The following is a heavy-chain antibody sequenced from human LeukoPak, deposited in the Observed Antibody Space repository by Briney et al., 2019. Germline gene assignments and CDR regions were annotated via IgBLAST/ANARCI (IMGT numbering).Heavy chain of an antibody. V-gene: IGHV3-48*03. Sequence: GGSLRLSCAASGFSFTTYEMNWVRQAPGKGLEWISYISPGSGDTIYYADSVKGRFTISRDNAKNSVYPQMKSLRGEDTAVYYCARKTFGTAYFDHWGQGNLVTVSS. CDR2: ISPGSGDTI. CDR3: ARKTFGTAYFDH. J-gene: IGHJ4*02. D-gene: IGHD1-1*01. CDR1: GFSFTTYE.